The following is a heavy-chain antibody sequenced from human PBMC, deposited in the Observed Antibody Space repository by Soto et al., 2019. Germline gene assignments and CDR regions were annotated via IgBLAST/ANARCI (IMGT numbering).Heavy chain of an antibody. Sequence: QVQLVQSGAEVKKPGASVKVSCKASGITSTTYAIHWVRQAPGQGLEWMGWINTGNGNTRYSQRFLGRVSLTTDTTASPASMDPSRLASEDKAVYYWARGNSGYVTWGQGTLITVSS. D-gene: IGHD5-12*01. CDR2: INTGNGNT. CDR3: ARGNSGYVT. J-gene: IGHJ5*02. V-gene: IGHV1-3*04. CDR1: GITSTTYA.